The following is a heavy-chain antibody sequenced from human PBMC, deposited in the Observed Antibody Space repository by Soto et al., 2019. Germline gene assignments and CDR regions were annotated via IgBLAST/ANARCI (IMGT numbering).Heavy chain of an antibody. CDR3: ARDRDLRETRAIAAVGYFDY. D-gene: IGHD6-13*01. CDR1: GYTFTSYY. Sequence: ASVKVSCKASGYTFTSYYMHWVRQAPGQGLEWMGIINPSGGSTSYAQKFQGRVTMTRDTSTSTVYMELSSLRSEDTAVYYCARDRDLRETRAIAAVGYFDYWGQGTLVTVSS. V-gene: IGHV1-46*01. J-gene: IGHJ4*02. CDR2: INPSGGST.